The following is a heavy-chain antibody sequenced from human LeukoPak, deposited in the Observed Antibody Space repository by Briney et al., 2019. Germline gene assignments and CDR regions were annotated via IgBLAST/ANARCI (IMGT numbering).Heavy chain of an antibody. CDR2: ISSSSSYI. V-gene: IGHV3-11*06. J-gene: IGHJ4*02. CDR1: GFTFSDYY. Sequence: GGSLRLSCAASGFTFSDYYMSWIRQAPGKGLEWVSYISSSSSYIYYADSVKGRFTISRDNAKNSLYLQMNSLRAEDTAVYYCAREVTYYYDSSGFPFDYWGQGTPVTVSS. D-gene: IGHD3-22*01. CDR3: AREVTYYYDSSGFPFDY.